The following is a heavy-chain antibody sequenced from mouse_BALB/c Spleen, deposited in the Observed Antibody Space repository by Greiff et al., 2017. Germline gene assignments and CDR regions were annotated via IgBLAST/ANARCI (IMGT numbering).Heavy chain of an antibody. V-gene: IGHV1S81*02. Sequence: VQLQQPGAELVKPGASVKLSCKASGYTFTSYYMYWVKQRPGQGLEWIGGINPSNGGTNFNEKFKSKATLTVDKSSSTAYMQLSSLTSEDSAVYYCTRWNRYGSSYDYWGQGTTLTVSS. J-gene: IGHJ2*01. CDR1: GYTFTSYY. D-gene: IGHD1-1*01. CDR3: TRWNRYGSSYDY. CDR2: INPSNGGT.